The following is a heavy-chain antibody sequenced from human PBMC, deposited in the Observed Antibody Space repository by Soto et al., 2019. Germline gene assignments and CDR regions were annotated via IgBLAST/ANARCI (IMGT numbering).Heavy chain of an antibody. J-gene: IGHJ5*02. V-gene: IGHV4-59*01. CDR1: GGSISRYY. CDR3: SRDLTISSNDERFDP. CDR2: IHYTWST. Sequence: PSETLSLTCTVSGGSISRYYCTWIRQPPRPGLEWIGNIHYTWSTNYNPTLTSRVTIFLATSTSKFSLKVSFVTAAGAAAYYCSRDLTISSNDERFDPWGHGTLVTVSS. D-gene: IGHD4-4*01.